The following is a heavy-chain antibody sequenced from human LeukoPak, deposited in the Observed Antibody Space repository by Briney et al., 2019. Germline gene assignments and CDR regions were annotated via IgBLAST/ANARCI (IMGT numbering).Heavy chain of an antibody. CDR2: ISWNSGSI. Sequence: GGSLRLSCAASGFTFDDYAMPWVRQAPGKGLEWVSGISWNSGSIGYADSVKGRFTISRDNAKNSLYLQMNSLRAEDTALYYCAKEMYSSSWYGHFQHWGQGTLVTVSS. CDR1: GFTFDDYA. CDR3: AKEMYSSSWYGHFQH. J-gene: IGHJ1*01. V-gene: IGHV3-9*01. D-gene: IGHD6-13*01.